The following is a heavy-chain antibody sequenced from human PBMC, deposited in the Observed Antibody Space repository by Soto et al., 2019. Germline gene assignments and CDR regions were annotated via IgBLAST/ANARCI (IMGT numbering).Heavy chain of an antibody. V-gene: IGHV4-39*01. Sequence: PSETLSLTCTVSGGSSSSSDCYWGWLRQTPGKGLEFIGSMYYSGTTYYNPSLKSRVTISVDTSKNQFTLKLISVTAADTAVYYCAVVDSTGNWFAPWGEGALVPVSS. CDR1: GGSSSSSDCY. J-gene: IGHJ5*02. D-gene: IGHD6-25*01. CDR2: MYYSGTT. CDR3: AVVDSTGNWFAP.